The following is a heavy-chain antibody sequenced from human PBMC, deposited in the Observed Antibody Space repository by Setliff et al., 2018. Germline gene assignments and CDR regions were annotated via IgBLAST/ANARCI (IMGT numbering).Heavy chain of an antibody. J-gene: IGHJ3*02. CDR2: MNPNSGNT. Sequence: ASVKVSCKASGYTFTSYDINWVRQATGQGLEWMGWMNPNSGNTGYAQKFQGRVTMTRNTSISTAYMELSSLRSEDTAVYYCARTMITFGGVIVHAFDIWGQGTMVTISS. CDR1: GYTFTSYD. V-gene: IGHV1-8*02. D-gene: IGHD3-16*02. CDR3: ARTMITFGGVIVHAFDI.